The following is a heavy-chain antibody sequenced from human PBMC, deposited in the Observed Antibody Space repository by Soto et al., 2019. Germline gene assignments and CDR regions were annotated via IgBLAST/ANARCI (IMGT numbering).Heavy chain of an antibody. J-gene: IGHJ6*03. CDR1: GFTFSDYY. CDR3: ARADYDFWSGYRNYYYYYMDV. D-gene: IGHD3-3*01. V-gene: IGHV3-11*01. Sequence: QVQLVESGGGLVKPGGSLRLSCAASGFTFSDYYMSWIRQAPGKGLEWVSYISSSGSTIYYADSVKGRFTISRDNAKNSLYLQMNSLRAEDTAVYYCARADYDFWSGYRNYYYYYMDVWGKGTTVTVSS. CDR2: ISSSGSTI.